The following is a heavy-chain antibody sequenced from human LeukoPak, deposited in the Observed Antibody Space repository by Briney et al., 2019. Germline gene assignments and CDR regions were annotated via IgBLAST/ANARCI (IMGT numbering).Heavy chain of an antibody. D-gene: IGHD1-1*01. V-gene: IGHV4-34*01. CDR3: ARVWNEDYFDY. CDR2: INHGGST. CDR1: GGSFSGYY. J-gene: IGHJ4*02. Sequence: PSETLSLTCAVYGGSFSGYYWSWIRQPPGKGLEWIGEINHGGSTNYNPSLKSRVTISVDTSKNQFSLKLSSVTAADTAVYYCARVWNEDYFDYWGQGTLVTVSS.